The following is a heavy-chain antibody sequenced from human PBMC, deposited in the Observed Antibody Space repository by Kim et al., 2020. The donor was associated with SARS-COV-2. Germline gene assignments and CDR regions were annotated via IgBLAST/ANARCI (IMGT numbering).Heavy chain of an antibody. V-gene: IGHV3-49*03. D-gene: IGHD1-26*01. J-gene: IGHJ4*02. CDR3: TREGSGSYSNQDFDY. CDR1: GFTFGDYA. CDR2: IRSKAYGGTT. Sequence: GGSLRLSCTASGFTFGDYAMSWFRQAPGKGLEWVGFIRSKAYGGTTEYAASVKGRFTISRDDSKSIAYLQMNSLKTEDTAVYYCTREGSGSYSNQDFDYWGQGTLVTVSS.